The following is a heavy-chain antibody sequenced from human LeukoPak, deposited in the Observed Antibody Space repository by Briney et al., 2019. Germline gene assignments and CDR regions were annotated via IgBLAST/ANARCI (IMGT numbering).Heavy chain of an antibody. D-gene: IGHD2-2*01. V-gene: IGHV3-30-3*01. CDR1: GFTFSSYA. CDR3: ARGVVVPAAVPYVNNWFDP. Sequence: GGSLRLSCAASGFTFSSYAMHWVRQAPGKGLEWVAVISYDGSNKYYADSVKGRFTISRDNSKNTLYLQMNSLRAEDTAVYYCARGVVVPAAVPYVNNWFDPWGQGTLVTVSS. CDR2: ISYDGSNK. J-gene: IGHJ5*02.